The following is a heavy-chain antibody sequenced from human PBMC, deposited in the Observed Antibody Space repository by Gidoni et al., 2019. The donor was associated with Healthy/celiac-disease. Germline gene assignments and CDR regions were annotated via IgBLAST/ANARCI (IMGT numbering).Heavy chain of an antibody. Sequence: EVQLVESGGGLVKPGGSLRLSCAASGFTFSSYSMNWVRQAPGKGLDWVSSISSSSSYIYYADSVKGRFTISRDNAKNSLYLQMNSLRAEDTAVYYCARDLGLFFDYWGQGTLVTVSS. CDR1: GFTFSSYS. J-gene: IGHJ4*02. CDR2: ISSSSSYI. CDR3: ARDLGLFFDY. D-gene: IGHD3-16*01. V-gene: IGHV3-21*01.